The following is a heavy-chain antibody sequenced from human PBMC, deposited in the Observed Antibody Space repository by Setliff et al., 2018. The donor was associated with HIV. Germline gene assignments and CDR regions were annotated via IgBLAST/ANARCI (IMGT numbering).Heavy chain of an antibody. D-gene: IGHD5-18*01. CDR2: INAGNGNT. Sequence: RASVKVSCKASGYSFSSHPIHWVRQAPGQRLEWMGWINAGNGNTKYSQNFQGRVTITADESTSTAYMELSSLRSEDTAVYYCARGDTPMVIWGDYFDYWGQGTLVTVSS. CDR3: ARGDTPMVIWGDYFDY. V-gene: IGHV1-3*01. CDR1: GYSFSSHP. J-gene: IGHJ4*02.